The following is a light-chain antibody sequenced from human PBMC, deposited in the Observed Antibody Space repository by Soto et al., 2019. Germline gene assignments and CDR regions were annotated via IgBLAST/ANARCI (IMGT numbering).Light chain of an antibody. J-gene: IGKJ4*01. CDR1: QSVSTY. V-gene: IGKV3-11*01. Sequence: IVLTQSPATLSLSPWERATLSCRASQSVSTYLAWYQQRPGQAPRLLIYDASNRATGIPARFSGSGSETDFTLTISSLEPEDFAVYYCQQRYNWPPLTFGGGTKVDIK. CDR3: QQRYNWPPLT. CDR2: DAS.